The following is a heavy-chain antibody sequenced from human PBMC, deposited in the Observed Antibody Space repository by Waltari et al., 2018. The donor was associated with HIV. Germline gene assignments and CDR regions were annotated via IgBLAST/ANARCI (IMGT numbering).Heavy chain of an antibody. D-gene: IGHD1-26*01. Sequence: EVQLVESGGGLVQPGGSLRLSCAASGFTFSSYWMHWVRQAPGKGLVGVSRIKSDESSTSYADSVKGRFTISRDNAKNTLYLQMNSLRAEDTAVYYCARTVGVAHALDYWGQGTLVTVSS. CDR3: ARTVGVAHALDY. V-gene: IGHV3-74*01. CDR2: IKSDESST. CDR1: GFTFSSYW. J-gene: IGHJ4*02.